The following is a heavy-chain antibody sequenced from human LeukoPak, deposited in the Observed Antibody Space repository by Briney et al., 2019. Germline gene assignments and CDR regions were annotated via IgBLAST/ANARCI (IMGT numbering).Heavy chain of an antibody. CDR1: GFTVSKNY. V-gene: IGHV3-53*01. Sequence: GGSLRLCCAASGFTVSKNYMSWVRQAPGKGLEWVSVIHSGGTTNYADSVQGRFTISRDNSKTTVYLHMNSLRAEDTAVYYCARDSDSGYGPFASWGQGTLVTVSS. CDR2: IHSGGTT. D-gene: IGHD5-12*01. J-gene: IGHJ4*02. CDR3: ARDSDSGYGPFAS.